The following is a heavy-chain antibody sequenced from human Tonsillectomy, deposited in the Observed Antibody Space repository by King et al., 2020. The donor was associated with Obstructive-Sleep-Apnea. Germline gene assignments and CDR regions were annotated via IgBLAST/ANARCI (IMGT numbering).Heavy chain of an antibody. D-gene: IGHD2-2*03. CDR3: ARLDIEYSYQYGMDV. CDR1: GGSIGSSSYY. CDR2: INYSGST. Sequence: QLQESGPGLVKPSETLSLTCSVSGGSIGSSSYYWGWIRQPPGKGLEWIGRINYSGSTYYNPSLRSRVTISLDTSKNQLSLRLTSVTAADTAVYYCARLDIEYSYQYGMDVWGQGTTVTVSS. V-gene: IGHV4-39*07. J-gene: IGHJ6*02.